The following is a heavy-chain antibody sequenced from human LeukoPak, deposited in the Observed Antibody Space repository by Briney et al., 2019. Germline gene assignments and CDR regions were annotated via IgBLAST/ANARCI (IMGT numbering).Heavy chain of an antibody. D-gene: IGHD2-21*01. J-gene: IGHJ3*02. CDR1: GFTFRSYS. Sequence: GGSLRLSCAASGFTFRSYSMNWVRQAPGKGLEWVSSSSSSTSTYIYYADSVKGRFTISRDNAKDSLYLQMNSLRAEDTAVYYCARVGEDAFDIWGQGTMVTVSS. CDR3: ARVGEDAFDI. V-gene: IGHV3-21*01. CDR2: SSSSTSTYI.